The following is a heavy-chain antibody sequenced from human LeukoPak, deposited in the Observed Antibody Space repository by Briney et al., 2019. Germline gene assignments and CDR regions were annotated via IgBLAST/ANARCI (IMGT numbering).Heavy chain of an antibody. D-gene: IGHD6-13*01. CDR3: AREDGSWGLDY. CDR1: GGSISSGGYS. V-gene: IGHV4-30-2*01. J-gene: IGHJ4*02. Sequence: QTSETLSLTCTVSGGSISSGGYSWSWIRQPPGKGLEWIGCIYHSGSTYYNPSLKSRVTISGDRSKNQFSLKLSSVTAADTAVYYCAREDGSWGLDYWGQGTLVTVSS. CDR2: IYHSGST.